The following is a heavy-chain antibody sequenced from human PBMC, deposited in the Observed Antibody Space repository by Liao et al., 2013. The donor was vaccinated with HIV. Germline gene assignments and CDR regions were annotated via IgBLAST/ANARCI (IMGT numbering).Heavy chain of an antibody. J-gene: IGHJ4*02. CDR2: IYTSGST. V-gene: IGHV4-39*07. CDR1: GGSISSSSYY. Sequence: QLQLQESGPGLVKPSETLSLTCTVSGGSISSSSYYWGWIRQPPGKGLEWIGSIYTSGSTNYNPSLKSRVTMSVDTSKNQFSLKLRSVTAADTALYYCARDRDFSLVYWGQGTLVIVSS. D-gene: IGHD3-3*01. CDR3: ARDRDFSLVY.